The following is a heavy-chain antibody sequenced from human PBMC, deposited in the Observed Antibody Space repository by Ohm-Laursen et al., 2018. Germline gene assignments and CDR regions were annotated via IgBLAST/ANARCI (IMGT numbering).Heavy chain of an antibody. CDR3: AREFLGYGSR. D-gene: IGHD3-3*01. V-gene: IGHV3-33*01. CDR2: IWYDGSNK. Sequence: SLRLSCAASGFIFRNFGMHWVRQAPGTGLEWVAAIWYDGSNKYYADSVKGRFTISRDNSRNTLYLQMDSLRAEDTAMYYCAREFLGYGSRWGQGTLVTVSS. J-gene: IGHJ4*02. CDR1: GFIFRNFG.